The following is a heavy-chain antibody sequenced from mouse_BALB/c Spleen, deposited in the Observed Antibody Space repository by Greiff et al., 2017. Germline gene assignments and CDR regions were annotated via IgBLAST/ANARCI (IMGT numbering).Heavy chain of an antibody. CDR1: GYTFTSYT. Sequence: QVQLQQSGAELARPGASVKMSCKASGYTFTSYTMHWVKQRPGQGLEWIGYINPSSGYTNYNQKFKDKATLTADKSSSTAYMQLSSLTSEDSAVYYCAGGVPHAMDYWGQGTSVTVSS. J-gene: IGHJ4*01. D-gene: IGHD2-14*01. CDR2: INPSSGYT. CDR3: AGGVPHAMDY. V-gene: IGHV1-4*01.